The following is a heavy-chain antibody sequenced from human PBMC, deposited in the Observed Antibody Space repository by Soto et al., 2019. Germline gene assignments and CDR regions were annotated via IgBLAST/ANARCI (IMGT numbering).Heavy chain of an antibody. V-gene: IGHV3-48*01. Sequence: GGSLRLSCAASGFTFSSYSMNWVHQAPGKGLEWVSYISSSSSTIYYADSVKGRFAISRDNAKNSLYLQMNSLRAEDTAVYYCAREEGLLNWFDPWGQGTLVTVSS. J-gene: IGHJ5*02. CDR3: AREEGLLNWFDP. CDR2: ISSSSSTI. D-gene: IGHD1-26*01. CDR1: GFTFSSYS.